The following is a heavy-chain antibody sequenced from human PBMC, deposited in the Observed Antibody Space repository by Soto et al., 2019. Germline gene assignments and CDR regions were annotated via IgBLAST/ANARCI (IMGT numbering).Heavy chain of an antibody. V-gene: IGHV4-39*01. J-gene: IGHJ5*02. CDR2: IYYSGST. Sequence: TSETLSLTCTVSGGSISSSSYYWGWIRQPPGKGLEWIGSIYYSGSTYYNPSLKSRVTISVDTSKNQFSLKLSSVTAADTAVYYCARGYSNYVTEWFDPWGQGTLVTVSS. CDR1: GGSISSSSYY. CDR3: ARGYSNYVTEWFDP. D-gene: IGHD4-4*01.